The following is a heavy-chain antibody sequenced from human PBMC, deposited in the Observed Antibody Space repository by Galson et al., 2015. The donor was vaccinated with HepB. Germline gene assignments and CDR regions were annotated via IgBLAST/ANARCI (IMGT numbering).Heavy chain of an antibody. CDR1: GGTFSSYA. CDR2: IIPIFGTA. CDR3: GTTVTPVNYYYYGMDV. V-gene: IGHV1-69*13. J-gene: IGHJ6*02. Sequence: SVKVSCKASGGTFSSYAISWVRQAPGQGLEWMGGIIPIFGTANYAQKFQGRVTITADESTSTAYMELSSLRSEDTAVYYCGTTVTPVNYYYYGMDVWGQGTTVTVSS. D-gene: IGHD4-17*01.